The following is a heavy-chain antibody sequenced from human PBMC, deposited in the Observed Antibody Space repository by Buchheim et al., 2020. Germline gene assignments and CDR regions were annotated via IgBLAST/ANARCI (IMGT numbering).Heavy chain of an antibody. J-gene: IGHJ2*01. Sequence: QLQLQESGSGLVKPSQTLSLTCAVSGGSISSGGYSWSWIRQPPGKAPEWIGYIYRSGSTYYNPSLKSRIPISVDRSKNQLSLMLTSVTAADTAVYYCARSLVPYWYFDLWGRGTL. CDR1: GGSISSGGYS. V-gene: IGHV4-30-2*01. CDR3: ARSLVPYWYFDL. CDR2: IYRSGST.